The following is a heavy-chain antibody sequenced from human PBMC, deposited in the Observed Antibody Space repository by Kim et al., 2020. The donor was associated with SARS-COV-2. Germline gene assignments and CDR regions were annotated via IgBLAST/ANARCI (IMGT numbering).Heavy chain of an antibody. D-gene: IGHD2-2*01. V-gene: IGHV3-7*04. CDR2: IQQDGSET. CDR3: ARADIVVVPADIDNFYYYNMDV. Sequence: GGSLRLSCAASGFAFSSYWMTWVRQAPGKGLEWVANIQQDGSETFYVDSVKGRFTISRDNAKNSLFLQMNSLRVEDTAVYFCARADIVVVPADIDNFYYYNMDVWGKGTTVTVSS. J-gene: IGHJ6*03. CDR1: GFAFSSYW.